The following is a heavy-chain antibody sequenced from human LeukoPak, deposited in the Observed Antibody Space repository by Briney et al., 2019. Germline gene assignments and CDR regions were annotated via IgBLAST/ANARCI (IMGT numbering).Heavy chain of an antibody. J-gene: IGHJ4*02. Sequence: GGSLRLSCAASGFTFSSYSMNWVRQAPGKGLEWVSYISSSSSTIYYADSVKGRFTISRDNAKNSLYLQMNSLRAEDTAVYYCARVGIAAAGEYDYWGQGTLVTVSS. D-gene: IGHD6-13*01. CDR2: ISSSSSTI. CDR1: GFTFSSYS. CDR3: ARVGIAAAGEYDY. V-gene: IGHV3-48*04.